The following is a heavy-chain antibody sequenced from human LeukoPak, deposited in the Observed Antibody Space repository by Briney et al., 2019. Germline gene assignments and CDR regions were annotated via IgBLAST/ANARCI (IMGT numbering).Heavy chain of an antibody. CDR1: GGSFSGYY. V-gene: IGHV4-34*01. D-gene: IGHD3-10*01. Sequence: PSETLCLTCAVYGGSFSGYYWSWIRQPPGKGLEWIGEINHSGSTNYNPSLKSRVTISVDTSKNQFSLKLSSVTAADTAVYYCARGKGPGYFDYWGQGTLVTVSS. CDR2: INHSGST. J-gene: IGHJ4*02. CDR3: ARGKGPGYFDY.